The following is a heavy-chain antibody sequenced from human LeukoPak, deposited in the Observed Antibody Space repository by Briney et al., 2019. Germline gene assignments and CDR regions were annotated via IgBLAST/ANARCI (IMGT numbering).Heavy chain of an antibody. CDR1: GGSISSGGYS. V-gene: IGHV4-30-2*01. CDR2: IYHSGST. CDR3: AREYDAFDI. Sequence: SQTLSLTCAVSGGSISSGGYSWSWIRQPPGKGLEWIGYIYHSGSTYYNPSLKSRVTISVDRSKNQFSLKLSSATAADTAVYYCAREYDAFDIWGQGTMVTVSS. J-gene: IGHJ3*02.